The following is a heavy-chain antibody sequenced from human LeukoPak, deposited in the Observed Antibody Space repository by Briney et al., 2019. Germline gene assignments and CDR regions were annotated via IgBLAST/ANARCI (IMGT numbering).Heavy chain of an antibody. Sequence: GGSLTLSCAASGFALSSAWMNWVRHAPGKGLEWVGHFKSKTATNYAAPVKGRFTFSSDDSQNTLYLQMSSLKTEETALYYCTTDLAAVGKGEFEYWGPGTLVTVSS. J-gene: IGHJ4*02. D-gene: IGHD6-13*01. CDR1: GFALSSAW. V-gene: IGHV3-15*01. CDR3: TTDLAAVGKGEFEY. CDR2: FKSKTAT.